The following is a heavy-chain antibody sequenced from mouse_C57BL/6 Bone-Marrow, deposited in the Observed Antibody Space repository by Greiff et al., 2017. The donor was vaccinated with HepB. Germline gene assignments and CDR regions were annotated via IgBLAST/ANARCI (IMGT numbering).Heavy chain of an antibody. CDR1: GYAFSSSW. CDR3: ARREIYYGNYDAMDY. CDR2: IYPGDGDT. V-gene: IGHV1-82*01. J-gene: IGHJ4*01. D-gene: IGHD2-1*01. Sequence: QVQLKESGPELVKPGASVKISCKASGYAFSSSWMNWVKQRPGKGLEWIGRIYPGDGDTNYNEKFKSKATLTVDKSSSTAYMQLSSLTSEDSAVYYCARREIYYGNYDAMDYWGQGTSVTVSS.